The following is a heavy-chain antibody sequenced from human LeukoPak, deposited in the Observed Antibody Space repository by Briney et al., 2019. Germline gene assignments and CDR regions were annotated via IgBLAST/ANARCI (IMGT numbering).Heavy chain of an antibody. CDR1: GFTFGDYA. V-gene: IGHV3-49*04. CDR2: IRSKAYGGTT. CDR3: TSLTYYDSSGYYYDDYYYYYMDV. D-gene: IGHD3-22*01. Sequence: GGSLRLSCTASGFTFGDYAMSWVRRAPGKGLEWVGFIRSKAYGGTTEYAASVKGRFTISRDDSKSIAYLQMNSLKTEDTAVYYCTSLTYYDSSGYYYDDYYYYYMDVWGKGTTVTVSS. J-gene: IGHJ6*03.